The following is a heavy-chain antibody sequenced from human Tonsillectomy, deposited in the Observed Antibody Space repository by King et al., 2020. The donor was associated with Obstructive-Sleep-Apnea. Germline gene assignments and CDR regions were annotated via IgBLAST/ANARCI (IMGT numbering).Heavy chain of an antibody. V-gene: IGHV3-30*18. CDR3: AKERQYYSDKSGYDDY. CDR1: GFTFRNFG. D-gene: IGHD3-22*01. CDR2: ISYDGSLE. Sequence: VQLVESGGGVVQPGRSLRLSCAASGFTFRNFGMHWVRQAPGKGLEWVAVISYDGSLEYYAESVKGRFTVSRDNSKNTLYLQMNSLRAEDTAVYYCAKERQYYSDKSGYDDYWGQGTLVTVSS. J-gene: IGHJ4*02.